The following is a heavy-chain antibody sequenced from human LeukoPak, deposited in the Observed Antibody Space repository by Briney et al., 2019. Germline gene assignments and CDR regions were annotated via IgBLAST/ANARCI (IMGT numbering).Heavy chain of an antibody. CDR1: RFTFSDYI. CDR3: TDGSTPYCS. J-gene: IGHJ4*02. D-gene: IGHD2-15*01. Sequence: GGSLRLSCAASRFTFSDYILDWVRQASGKGLEWVGRIRSKANSYATAYAASVKGRFTISRDDSKNTAYLQMNSLKTEDTAVYYCTDGSTPYCSWGQGTLVTVSS. CDR2: IRSKANSYAT. V-gene: IGHV3-73*01.